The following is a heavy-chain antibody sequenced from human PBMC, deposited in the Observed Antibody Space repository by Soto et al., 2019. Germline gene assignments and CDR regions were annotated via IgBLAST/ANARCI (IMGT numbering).Heavy chain of an antibody. J-gene: IGHJ4*02. CDR1: GFSFSSYS. CDR3: GRDEGVPIHYRFDY. D-gene: IGHD3-10*01. V-gene: IGHV3-7*03. CDR2: IHESGHFK. Sequence: PVGSLRLSCAASGFSFSSYSMSWIRQAPGKGLEWLAHIHESGHFKVDVDSVKGRFTISRDDALNSLYLQMKSMRAEDTAMHYCGRDEGVPIHYRFDYWDQRTLVTVSS.